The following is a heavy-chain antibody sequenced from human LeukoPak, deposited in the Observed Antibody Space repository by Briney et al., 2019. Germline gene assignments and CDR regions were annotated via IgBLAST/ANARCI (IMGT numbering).Heavy chain of an antibody. CDR3: ARVLGSVLDY. D-gene: IGHD3-10*01. V-gene: IGHV3-53*01. CDR2: IYSGGST. CDR1: GFAVSSNY. J-gene: IGHJ4*02. Sequence: PGGPLRLSCAASGFAVSSNYMSWVRQAPGKGLEWVSIIYSGGSTYYADSVKGRFTISRDNSKNTLSLQLNSLRAEDTAVYYCARVLGSVLDYWGQGTLVTVSS.